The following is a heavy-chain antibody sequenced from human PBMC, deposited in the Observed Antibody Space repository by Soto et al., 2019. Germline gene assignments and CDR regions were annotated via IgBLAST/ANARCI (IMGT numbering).Heavy chain of an antibody. CDR3: AHRFDTWSFDY. V-gene: IGHV2-5*02. D-gene: IGHD1-1*01. J-gene: IGHJ4*02. Sequence: VSVPTRVNPTQTLTKSGTFCGCSLNTNGVAVGWIRQPPGKALEWLALIYWDDDKRYSPFLKSRLTITKDTSTNQVVLTLTSMDPVDTATYYCAHRFDTWSFDYWGQGTPVTVSS. CDR2: IYWDDDK. CDR1: GCSLNTNGVA.